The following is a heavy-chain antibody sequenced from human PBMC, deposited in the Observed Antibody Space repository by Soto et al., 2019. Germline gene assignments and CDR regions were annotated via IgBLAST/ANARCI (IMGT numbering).Heavy chain of an antibody. CDR3: AKESRGLGVAEV. J-gene: IGHJ6*02. CDR1: GFNFGEFG. CDR2: SWYDGSME. V-gene: IGHV3-33*06. D-gene: IGHD3-22*01. Sequence: QMQLVESGGGVVQPGGSLRLSCIGSGFNFGEFGMHWVRQAPGRGLEWMAVSWYDGSMEFYADSVKGRFTVSRDNSKKTLYLQMNSLRAEDGAVYYCAKESRGLGVAEVWGQGTTVTVSS.